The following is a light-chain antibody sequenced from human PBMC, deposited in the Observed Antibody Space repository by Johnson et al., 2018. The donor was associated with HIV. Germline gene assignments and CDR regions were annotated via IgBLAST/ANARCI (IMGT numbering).Light chain of an antibody. Sequence: QSSLTQPPSVSAAPGQKVTISCSGSSSNIGNNYVSLYQHLPGAAPKLLIYDNNKRPSGIPDRFSGSKSGTSATLGITGLQTGDEADYYCGTWDSSLSAHYVFGTGTKVTVL. CDR3: GTWDSSLSAHYV. J-gene: IGLJ1*01. V-gene: IGLV1-51*01. CDR1: SSNIGNNY. CDR2: DNN.